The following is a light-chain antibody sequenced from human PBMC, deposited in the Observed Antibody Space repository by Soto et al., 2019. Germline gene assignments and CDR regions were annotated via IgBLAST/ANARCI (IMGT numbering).Light chain of an antibody. J-gene: IGKJ1*01. Sequence: EIGLKQSPGTLSLSPGERATLSCRARQSVSSNYLAWFQQKPGQAPRHLIYAASSRATGIPDRFSGSGSGTDFTLTISRLEPEDFAVYYCQQYGRSPRTFGQGTKVDIK. CDR2: AAS. CDR3: QQYGRSPRT. CDR1: QSVSSNY. V-gene: IGKV3-20*01.